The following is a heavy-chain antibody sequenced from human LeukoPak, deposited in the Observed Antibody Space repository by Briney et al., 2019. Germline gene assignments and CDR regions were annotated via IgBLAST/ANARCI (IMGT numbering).Heavy chain of an antibody. V-gene: IGHV5-51*01. CDR3: ARFSVGGTYYPNY. J-gene: IGHJ4*02. CDR2: IYPGDSDT. D-gene: IGHD1-26*01. Sequence: GESLKISCKAYGYSFFSNYWIGWVRQMPGKGLEWMGIIYPGDSDTRYSPSFQGQVTISADKSISTAYLQWSSLKASDTAMYYCARFSVGGTYYPNYWGQGTLVSVSS. CDR1: GYSFFSNYW.